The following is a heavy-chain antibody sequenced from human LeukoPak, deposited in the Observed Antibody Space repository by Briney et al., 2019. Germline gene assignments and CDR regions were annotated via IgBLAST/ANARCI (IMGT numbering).Heavy chain of an antibody. CDR1: GYTFTCYD. CDR3: AREFHLYYYYYMDV. Sequence: ASVKVSCKASGYTFTCYDINWVRQATGQGLEWMGWMNPNSGNTGYAQKFQGRVTMTRNTSISTAYMELSSLRSEDTAVYYCAREFHLYYYYYMDVWGKGTTVTVSS. V-gene: IGHV1-8*01. CDR2: MNPNSGNT. J-gene: IGHJ6*03.